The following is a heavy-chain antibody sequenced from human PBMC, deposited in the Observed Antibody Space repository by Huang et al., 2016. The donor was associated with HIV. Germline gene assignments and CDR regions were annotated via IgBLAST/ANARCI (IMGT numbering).Heavy chain of an antibody. CDR3: SREQRRLAVSAIEYWFDP. D-gene: IGHD2-21*01. V-gene: IGHV4-59*02. CDR2: VYDRGTT. J-gene: IGHJ5*02. Sequence: QVCLQESGPGPVTPSETLSLSCTVSGDSVSSHYWGWIRHPPGKGLEWIGTVYDRGTTKYNPRLKSRITIPVCSTQYCFSMNITSVEATEAAIYACSREQRRLAVSAIEYWFDPWGQGALVTVSS. CDR1: GDSVSSHY.